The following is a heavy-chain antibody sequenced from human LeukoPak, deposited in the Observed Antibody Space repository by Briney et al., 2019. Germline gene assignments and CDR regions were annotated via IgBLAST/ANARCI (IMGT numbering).Heavy chain of an antibody. V-gene: IGHV3-30*03. J-gene: IGHJ4*02. CDR3: ATELRANSSYASVFDY. D-gene: IGHD5-12*01. CDR2: MSYDGSNK. Sequence: PGRSLRLSCAASGFTFSRYGMHWVRQAPGKGLEWVAGMSYDGSNKYSADSVKGRFTISRDNSKNTLYLQMNSLRVEDTAVYYCATELRANSSYASVFDYWGQGTLVSVFS. CDR1: GFTFSRYG.